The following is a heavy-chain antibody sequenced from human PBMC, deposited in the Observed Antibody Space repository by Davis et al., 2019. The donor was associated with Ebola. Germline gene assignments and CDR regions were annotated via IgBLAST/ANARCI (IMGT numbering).Heavy chain of an antibody. J-gene: IGHJ6*02. V-gene: IGHV1-18*01. CDR3: ARVRYSSGWYGGYYYGMDV. CDR2: ISAYNGNT. Sequence: AASVKVSCKASGYTFTSYGIGWVRQAPGQGLEWMGWISAYNGNTNYAQKLQGRVTMTTDTSTSTAYMELSSLRSEDTAVYYCARVRYSSGWYGGYYYGMDVWGQGTTVTVSS. D-gene: IGHD6-19*01. CDR1: GYTFTSYG.